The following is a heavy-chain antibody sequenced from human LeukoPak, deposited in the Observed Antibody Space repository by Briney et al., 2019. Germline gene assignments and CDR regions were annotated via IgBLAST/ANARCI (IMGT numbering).Heavy chain of an antibody. J-gene: IGHJ4*02. D-gene: IGHD3-16*01. CDR3: AKDLGNGGNFDY. CDR1: GFTFSSYG. V-gene: IGHV3-30*18. CDR2: ISYDGSNK. Sequence: GGSLRLSWAASGFTFSSYGMHWVRQAPGKGLEWVAVISYDGSNKYYADSVKGRFTISRDNSKNTLYLQMNSLRAEDTAVYYCAKDLGNGGNFDYWGQGTPVTVSS.